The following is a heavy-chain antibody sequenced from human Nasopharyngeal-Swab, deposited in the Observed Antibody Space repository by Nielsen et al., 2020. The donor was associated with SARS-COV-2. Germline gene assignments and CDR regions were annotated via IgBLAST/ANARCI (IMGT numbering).Heavy chain of an antibody. D-gene: IGHD3-16*02. V-gene: IGHV1-46*01. Sequence: ASVKVSCKASGYTFTSYYMHWVRQAPGQGLEWMGIINPSGGSTSYAQKFQGRVTMTRDTSTSTVYMELSSLRSEDTAVYYCARGLFGHLGELSFGYGDYGWFDPWGQGTLVTVSS. CDR3: ARGLFGHLGELSFGYGDYGWFDP. CDR2: INPSGGST. CDR1: GYTFTSYY. J-gene: IGHJ5*02.